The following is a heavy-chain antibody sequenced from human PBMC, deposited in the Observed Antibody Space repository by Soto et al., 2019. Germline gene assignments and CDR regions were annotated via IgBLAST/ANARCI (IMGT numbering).Heavy chain of an antibody. CDR2: IYTSGST. J-gene: IGHJ6*02. D-gene: IGHD3-3*01. Sequence: SETLSLTCTVSGGSISSYYWSWIRQPAGKGLEWIGRIYTSGSTNYNPSLKSRVTMSVDTSKNQFSLKLSSVTAADTAVYYCAKAKHSGIYDFWSGYPHYYYYYGMDVWGQGTTVTVSS. V-gene: IGHV4-4*07. CDR1: GGSISSYY. CDR3: AKAKHSGIYDFWSGYPHYYYYYGMDV.